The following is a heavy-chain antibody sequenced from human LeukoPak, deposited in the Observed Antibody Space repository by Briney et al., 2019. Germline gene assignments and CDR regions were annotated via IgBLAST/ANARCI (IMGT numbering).Heavy chain of an antibody. CDR2: IYYSGST. D-gene: IGHD5-18*01. CDR1: GGSISSYY. CDR3: ARDGYGYSYGPNTPFDY. Sequence: SETLSLTCTVSGGSISSYYWSWIRQPPGKGLEWIGYIYYSGSTNYNPSLKSRVTISVDTSKNQFSLKLSSVTAADTAVYYCARDGYGYSYGPNTPFDYWGQGTLVTVSS. V-gene: IGHV4-59*01. J-gene: IGHJ4*02.